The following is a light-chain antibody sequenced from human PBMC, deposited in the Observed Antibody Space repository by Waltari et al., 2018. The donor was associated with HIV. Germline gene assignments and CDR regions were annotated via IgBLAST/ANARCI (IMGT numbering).Light chain of an antibody. CDR3: GTWDSSLSAWV. J-gene: IGLJ3*02. CDR2: ANN. CDR1: SSNIGNNY. V-gene: IGLV1-51*01. Sequence: QSVLTQPPSVSAAPGQKVTISCSGSSSNIGNNYVSCYQQLPGTAPKLLIYANNNRPSGIPDRFSGSESGTSATLGITGLQTGDEADYYGGTWDSSLSAWVFGGGTKLTVL.